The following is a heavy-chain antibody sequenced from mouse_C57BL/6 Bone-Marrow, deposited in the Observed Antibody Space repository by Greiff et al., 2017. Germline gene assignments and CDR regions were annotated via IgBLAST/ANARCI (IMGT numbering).Heavy chain of an antibody. V-gene: IGHV14-4*01. J-gene: IGHJ1*03. D-gene: IGHD1-1*01. CDR2: IDPENGDT. Sequence: DVQLQQSGAELVRPGASVKLSCTASGFNIKDDYMHWVKQRPEQGLEWIGWIDPENGDTEYASKFQGKATITADTSSNTAYLQLSSLTSEDTAVYYCTTLITTVVATPYWYFDVWGTGTTVTGSS. CDR3: TTLITTVVATPYWYFDV. CDR1: GFNIKDDY.